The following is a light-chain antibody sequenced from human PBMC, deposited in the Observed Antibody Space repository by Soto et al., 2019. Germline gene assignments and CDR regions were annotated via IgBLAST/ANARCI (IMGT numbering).Light chain of an antibody. CDR1: QSLLHSNGYNY. V-gene: IGKV2-28*01. Sequence: DIVITQSPLSLPVTPLDPSSISCRSSQSLLHSNGYNYLDWYLQKPGQSPQLLIYETSIRASGIPDRFSGSGSGTDFTLTISRLEPEDFAVYWCQQFGTSPYTFGQGTKVDIK. CDR3: QQFGTSPYT. CDR2: ETS. J-gene: IGKJ2*01.